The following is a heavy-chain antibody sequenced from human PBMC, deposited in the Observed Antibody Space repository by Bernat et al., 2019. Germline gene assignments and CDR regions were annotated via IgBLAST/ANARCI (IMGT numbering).Heavy chain of an antibody. V-gene: IGHV1-2*02. CDR2: INPDTGDT. Sequence: QVQLVQSGAEVKKPGASVTVSCKASGYTFTYYYIYWVRQAPGQGLECMGWINPDTGDTNYAQKFQGRVTMTRDTSISTVYMELSRLTSEEAAVYYCAVVYFYGGGAAAAPNHGGQGTVVTVSS. J-gene: IGHJ4*02. CDR1: GYTFTYYY. CDR3: AVVYFYGGGAAAAPNH. D-gene: IGHD2-21*01.